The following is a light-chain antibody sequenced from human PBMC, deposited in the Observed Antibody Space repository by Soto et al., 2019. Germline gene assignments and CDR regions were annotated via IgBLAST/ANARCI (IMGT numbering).Light chain of an antibody. CDR1: QSISSW. CDR2: KAS. V-gene: IGKV1-5*03. J-gene: IGKJ3*01. Sequence: DIQVTQSPSTLSASVGDRVTITCRASQSISSWLAWYQQKPGKAPKLLIYKASNLESGVPSRFSGSGSGTEFTLTISSLQPDDFVTYYFQQYSYNVLTFGPGTKVDIK. CDR3: QQYSYNVLT.